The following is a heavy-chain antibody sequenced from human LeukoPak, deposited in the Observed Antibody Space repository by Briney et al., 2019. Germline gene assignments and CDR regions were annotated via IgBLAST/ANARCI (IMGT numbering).Heavy chain of an antibody. D-gene: IGHD2-2*01. V-gene: IGHV5-51*01. Sequence: GESLKISCKGSGYGFTSYWIGWVRQVPGKGLEWMGIIYHGHSDTRHSPSFQGQVTISDAKSTTTAYLQWSSLNASDTAMYYCARRHTNIDYWGQGPPVTVPS. CDR2: IYHGHSDT. CDR1: GYGFTSYW. J-gene: IGHJ4*02. CDR3: ARRHTNIDY.